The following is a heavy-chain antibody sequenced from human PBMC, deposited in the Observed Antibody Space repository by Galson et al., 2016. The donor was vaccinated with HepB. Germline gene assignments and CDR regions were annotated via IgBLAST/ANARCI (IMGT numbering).Heavy chain of an antibody. V-gene: IGHV4-61*09. J-gene: IGHJ5*02. Sequence: TLSLTCAVSGDSTSSGSYYWRWSRRPAGEGLEWIGHISTSGRTKYNPSLKDRVTISLDTSKNQFSLRLNSVTAADTAVYYCARGITPFLRFDPWGQGTLVTVSS. CDR3: ARGITPFLRFDP. CDR1: GDSTSSGSYY. CDR2: ISTSGRT.